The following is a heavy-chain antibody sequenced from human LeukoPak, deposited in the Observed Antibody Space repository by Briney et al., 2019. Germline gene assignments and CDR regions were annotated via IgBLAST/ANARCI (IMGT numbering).Heavy chain of an antibody. Sequence: GGSLRLSCAASGFTFSSYAMSWVRQAPGKGLEWVSAISGSGGSTYYADSVKGRFTISRDNSKNTLYLQMNSLRAEDTAVYYCAKDDQHGGVAAAFFDYWGQGTLVTVSS. J-gene: IGHJ4*02. CDR2: ISGSGGST. V-gene: IGHV3-23*01. CDR3: AKDDQHGGVAAAFFDY. CDR1: GFTFSSYA. D-gene: IGHD6-13*01.